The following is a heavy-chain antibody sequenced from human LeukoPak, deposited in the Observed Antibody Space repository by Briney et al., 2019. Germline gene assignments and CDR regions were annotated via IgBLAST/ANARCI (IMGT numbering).Heavy chain of an antibody. Sequence: GGSLRLSCAASGFTFSDYYMSWIRQAPGKGLEWVSYISSSGSTIYYADSVKGRFTISRDNAKNSLYLQMNSLRAEDTAVYYCARLEGRVLLWFGELSGYYYIDVWGKGTTVTVSS. CDR2: ISSSGSTI. V-gene: IGHV3-11*01. D-gene: IGHD3-10*01. CDR1: GFTFSDYY. CDR3: ARLEGRVLLWFGELSGYYYIDV. J-gene: IGHJ6*03.